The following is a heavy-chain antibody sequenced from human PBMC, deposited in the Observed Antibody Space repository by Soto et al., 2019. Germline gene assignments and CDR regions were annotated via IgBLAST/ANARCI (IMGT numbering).Heavy chain of an antibody. Sequence: ASVKVSCKASGGTFSSYAISWVRQAPGQGLEWMGGIIPIFGTANYAQKFQGRVTITADESTSTAYMELSSLRSEDTAVYYCARGGWSDFWSGYPSYGMDVWGQGTTVTVSS. V-gene: IGHV1-69*13. CDR3: ARGGWSDFWSGYPSYGMDV. CDR2: IIPIFGTA. D-gene: IGHD3-3*01. J-gene: IGHJ6*02. CDR1: GGTFSSYA.